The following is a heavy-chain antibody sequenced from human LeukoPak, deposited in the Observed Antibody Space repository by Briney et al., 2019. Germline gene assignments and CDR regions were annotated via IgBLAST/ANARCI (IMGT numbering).Heavy chain of an antibody. D-gene: IGHD3-22*01. V-gene: IGHV3-30*14. CDR3: ARDSSGYYGY. J-gene: IGHJ4*02. CDR1: GFTFSSYA. CDR2: ISYDGSNK. Sequence: PGGSLRLSCAASGFTFSSYAMSWVRQAPGKGLEWVAVISYDGSNKYYADSVKGRFTISRDNSKNTLYLQMNSLRAEDTAVYYCARDSSGYYGYWGQGTLVTVSS.